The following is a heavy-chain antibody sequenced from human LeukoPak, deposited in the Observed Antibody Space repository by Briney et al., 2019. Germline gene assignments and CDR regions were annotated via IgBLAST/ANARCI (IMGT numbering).Heavy chain of an antibody. D-gene: IGHD2-2*01. CDR2: ISSSSSYI. J-gene: IGHJ4*02. CDR3: ARGVVPAAIAYFDY. Sequence: GGSLRLSCAASGFTFSSYSMNWVRQAPGKGLEWVSSISSSSSYIYYADSVKGRFIISRDNAKNSLYLQMNSLRAEDTAVYYCARGVVPAAIAYFDYWGQGTLVTVSS. CDR1: GFTFSSYS. V-gene: IGHV3-21*03.